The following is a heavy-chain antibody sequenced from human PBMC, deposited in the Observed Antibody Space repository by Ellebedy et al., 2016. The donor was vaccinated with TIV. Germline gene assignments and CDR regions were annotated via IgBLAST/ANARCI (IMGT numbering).Heavy chain of an antibody. CDR3: ARLKDYGDSNWFDP. CDR1: GGSISSYY. CDR2: IYYSGST. J-gene: IGHJ5*02. D-gene: IGHD4-17*01. Sequence: SETLSLXXTVSGGSISSYYWSWIRQPPGKGLEWIGYIYYSGSTNYNPSLKSRVTISVDTSKNQFSLKLSSVTAADTAVYYCARLKDYGDSNWFDPWGQGTLVTVSS. V-gene: IGHV4-59*01.